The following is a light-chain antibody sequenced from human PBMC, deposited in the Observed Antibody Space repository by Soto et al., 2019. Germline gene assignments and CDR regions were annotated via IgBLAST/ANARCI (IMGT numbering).Light chain of an antibody. CDR1: SSDVGGYNY. J-gene: IGLJ2*01. V-gene: IGLV2-14*01. CDR2: DVT. CDR3: SSYTSSNTLV. Sequence: QSVLTQPASVSGSPGQSITISCTGTSSDVGGYNYVSWYQQHPDKAPKLMIYDVTDRPSWVSNRFSGSKSGNTASLTISGLQAEDEADYYCSSYTSSNTLVFGGGTKLTV.